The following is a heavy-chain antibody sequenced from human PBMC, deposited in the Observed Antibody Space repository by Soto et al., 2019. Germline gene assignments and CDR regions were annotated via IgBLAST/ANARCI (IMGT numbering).Heavy chain of an antibody. CDR2: IIPIFGTA. Sequence: ASVKVSCKASGGTFSSYAISWVRQAPGQGLEWMGGIIPIFGTANYAQKFQGRVTITADESTSTAYMELSSLRSEDTAVYYCARQYSGSYHFDYWGQGTLVTVSS. D-gene: IGHD1-26*01. CDR3: ARQYSGSYHFDY. V-gene: IGHV1-69*13. CDR1: GGTFSSYA. J-gene: IGHJ4*02.